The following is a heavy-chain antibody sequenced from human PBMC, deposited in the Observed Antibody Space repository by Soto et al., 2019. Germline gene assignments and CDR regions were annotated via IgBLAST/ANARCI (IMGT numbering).Heavy chain of an antibody. CDR3: ARDQGIRYIWNDNWFDP. V-gene: IGHV6-1*01. D-gene: IGHD1-20*01. CDR2: TYYRSKWYN. Sequence: SQTLSLTCAISGDSVSSNSAAWNWIRQSPSRGLEWLGRTYYRSKWYNDYAVSVKSRITINPDTSKNQFSLQLNSVTPEDTAVYYCARDQGIRYIWNDNWFDPWGQGTLVTVSS. J-gene: IGHJ5*02. CDR1: GDSVSSNSAA.